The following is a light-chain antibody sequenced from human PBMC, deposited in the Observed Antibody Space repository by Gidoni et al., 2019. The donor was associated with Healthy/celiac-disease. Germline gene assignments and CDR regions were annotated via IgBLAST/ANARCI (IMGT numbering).Light chain of an antibody. Sequence: QSALTQPAPVSGSPGQSITISCAGTSSDVGGYNYVSWYQQHPGKAPKLMNYDVSTRPSGVSNRFSGSKSGNTASLTISGLQAEDEADYYCSSYTSSSTVVFGGGTKLTVL. CDR3: SSYTSSSTVV. V-gene: IGLV2-14*01. J-gene: IGLJ2*01. CDR1: SSDVGGYNY. CDR2: DVS.